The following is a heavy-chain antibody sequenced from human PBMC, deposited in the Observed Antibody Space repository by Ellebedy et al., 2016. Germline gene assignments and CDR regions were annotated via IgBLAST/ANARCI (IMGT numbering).Heavy chain of an antibody. Sequence: SETLSLXXAVYGGSFSGYYWSWIRQPPGKGLEWIGEINHSGSTNYNPSLKSRVTMSVDTSKNQFSLKLSSVTAADTAVYYCAREMWELYFDYWGQGTLVTVSS. CDR3: AREMWELYFDY. CDR2: INHSGST. J-gene: IGHJ4*02. V-gene: IGHV4-34*01. CDR1: GGSFSGYY. D-gene: IGHD1-26*01.